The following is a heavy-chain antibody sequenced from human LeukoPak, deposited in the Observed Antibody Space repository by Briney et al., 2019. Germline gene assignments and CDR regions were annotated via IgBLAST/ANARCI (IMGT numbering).Heavy chain of an antibody. D-gene: IGHD3-10*01. CDR3: GKDLTSALRVVDTAGGYHYYGVDV. V-gene: IGHV3-9*01. Sequence: GWSLRLSCEASGFTFDNFAMHWVRQVPGKGLEWVSGINWNSGSIDYADSVKGRFTISRDNAHNSLYLQMTSLRAEDTAFYYCGKDLTSALRVVDTAGGYHYYGVDVWGQGTAVTVSS. CDR2: INWNSGSI. CDR1: GFTFDNFA. J-gene: IGHJ6*02.